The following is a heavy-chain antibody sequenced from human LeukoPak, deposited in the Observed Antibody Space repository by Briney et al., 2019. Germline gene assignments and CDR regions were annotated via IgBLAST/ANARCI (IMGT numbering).Heavy chain of an antibody. V-gene: IGHV4-4*02. CDR1: GVSMISGHW. Sequence: SGPTLVNPSGTLSLTCTFSGVSMISGHWWSWARQPPGKGLEWIGEIYHTGTTNYASSLKSRITMSVDKSKNQFYLKVSSVTAADTAVYYCATYFYGDYASYYFDIWGRGTPVSVSS. CDR3: ATYFYGDYASYYFDI. J-gene: IGHJ4*02. D-gene: IGHD4-17*01. CDR2: IYHTGTT.